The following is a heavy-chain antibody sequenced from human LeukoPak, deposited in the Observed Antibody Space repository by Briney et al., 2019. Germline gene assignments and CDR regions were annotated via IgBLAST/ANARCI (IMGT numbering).Heavy chain of an antibody. V-gene: IGHV3-53*01. CDR1: VYIATSKY. Sequence: GGSLRLPCSFCVYIATSKYIPWVRQSPGKGRQWISFIYGGGNTLYADSVRDRFSISRDNSKTTLYLQMSSLRVEDTAVYYCATGGRSGMAFDFWGQGTLVTVSS. D-gene: IGHD2-8*01. CDR3: ATGGRSGMAFDF. CDR2: IYGGGNT. J-gene: IGHJ4*02.